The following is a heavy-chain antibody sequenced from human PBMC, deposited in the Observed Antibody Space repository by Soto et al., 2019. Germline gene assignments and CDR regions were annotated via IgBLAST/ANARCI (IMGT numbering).Heavy chain of an antibody. V-gene: IGHV3-30*18. CDR1: GFTFTSYD. CDR2: TAYNGLTK. J-gene: IGHJ4*02. CDR3: AKRFDHSSGWYEVDH. Sequence: QVQLVESGGGVVQPGRSLRLSCAASGFTFTSYDIHWVRQAPGKGLEWVAFTAYNGLTKYYADSVKGRFTISRDNSKSTLYLQMNSLRVEDTAVYYCAKRFDHSSGWYEVDHWGQGTLVTVSS. D-gene: IGHD6-19*01.